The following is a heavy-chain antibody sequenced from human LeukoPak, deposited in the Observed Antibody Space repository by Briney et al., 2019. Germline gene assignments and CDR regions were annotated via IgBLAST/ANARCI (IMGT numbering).Heavy chain of an antibody. CDR3: SRGSGWLSVY. Sequence: GGSLRLSCTASGFTFCDYLMSWFRQAPGKGLEWMGLISGGTTEYASSVKGRFTISRDDSTSIAYLQMNSLTTEDTAVYYCSRGSGWLSVYWGQGTLVTVSS. CDR2: ISGGTT. D-gene: IGHD6-19*01. V-gene: IGHV3-49*03. J-gene: IGHJ4*02. CDR1: GFTFCDYL.